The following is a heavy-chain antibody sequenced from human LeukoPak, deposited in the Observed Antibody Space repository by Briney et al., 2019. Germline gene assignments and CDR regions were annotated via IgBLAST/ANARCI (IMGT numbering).Heavy chain of an antibody. J-gene: IGHJ4*02. CDR2: ICYDGSKK. CDR1: GFTFNTYG. Sequence: PGGSLRLSCAASGFTFNTYGMHWVRQAPGKGLEWVAVICYDGSKKHHADSVKGRFTISRDNSKNTLYLQMDSLRVEDTAIYYCARAGYCSGGSCYGNDFGGQGTLVSVPT. V-gene: IGHV3-33*01. CDR3: ARAGYCSGGSCYGNDF. D-gene: IGHD2-15*01.